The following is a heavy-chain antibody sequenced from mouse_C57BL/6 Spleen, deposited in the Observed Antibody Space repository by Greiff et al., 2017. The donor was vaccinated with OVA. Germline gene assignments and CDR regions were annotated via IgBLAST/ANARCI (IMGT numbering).Heavy chain of an antibody. CDR3: ASYYGSSYEYYFDY. V-gene: IGHV1-82*01. Sequence: QVQLQQSGPELVKPGASVKISCKASGYAFSSSWMNWVKQRPGKGLEWIGRIYPGDGDTNYNGKFKGKATLTADKSSSTAYMQLSSLTSEDSAVYFCASYYGSSYEYYFDYWGQGTTLTVSS. CDR2: IYPGDGDT. CDR1: GYAFSSSW. D-gene: IGHD1-1*01. J-gene: IGHJ2*01.